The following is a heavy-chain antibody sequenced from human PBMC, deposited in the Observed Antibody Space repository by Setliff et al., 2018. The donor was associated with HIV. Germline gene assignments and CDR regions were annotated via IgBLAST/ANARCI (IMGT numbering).Heavy chain of an antibody. CDR2: IIPIFNTA. CDR1: GGTSSSYA. D-gene: IGHD3-10*02. V-gene: IGHV1-69*13. CDR3: ARIVRPSYYYYYYMDV. Sequence: SVKVSCKASGGTSSSYAISWVRQAPGQGLEWMGGIIPIFNTANYAQKFQGRVTITADESTSTAYMELSSLRSEDTAVYYCARIVRPSYYYYYYMDVWGKGTTVTVSS. J-gene: IGHJ6*03.